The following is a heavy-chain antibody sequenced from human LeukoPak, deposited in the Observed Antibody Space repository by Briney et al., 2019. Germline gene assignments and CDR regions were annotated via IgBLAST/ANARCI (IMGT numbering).Heavy chain of an antibody. CDR3: ARVDDISLFDY. J-gene: IGHJ4*02. CDR2: IIPILGIA. Sequence: SVKVSCNASGGTFSSYTISWVRQAPGQGLEWMGRIIPILGIANYAQKFQGRVTITADKSTSTAYMELSSLRSGDTAVYYCARVDDISLFDYWGQGTLVTVSS. D-gene: IGHD3-9*01. V-gene: IGHV1-69*02. CDR1: GGTFSSYT.